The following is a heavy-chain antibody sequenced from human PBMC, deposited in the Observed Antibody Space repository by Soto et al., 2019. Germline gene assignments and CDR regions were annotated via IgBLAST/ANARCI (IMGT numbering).Heavy chain of an antibody. Sequence: GGSLRLSCAASGFTFDDFAMHWVRQAPGKGPEWVSLISWNSNTIAYADSVRGRFTISRDNAKDSLYLQMNSLRAEDTAVYYCAKSDPVVVVAATDYWGQGTLVTVSS. J-gene: IGHJ4*02. CDR2: ISWNSNTI. V-gene: IGHV3-9*01. CDR1: GFTFDDFA. D-gene: IGHD2-15*01. CDR3: AKSDPVVVVAATDY.